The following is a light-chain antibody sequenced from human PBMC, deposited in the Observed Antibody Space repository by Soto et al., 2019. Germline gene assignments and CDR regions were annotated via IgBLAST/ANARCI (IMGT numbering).Light chain of an antibody. CDR1: QSINTY. CDR2: GAS. V-gene: IGKV1-39*01. CDR3: QQSYGGPRT. J-gene: IGKJ1*01. Sequence: DIQMTQSPSSLSASVGDRVTITCQTSQSINTYLNWYQQKPGKAPKLLIYGASILQSGVPSRFSGSGSGTDFTLSISSLQPEDFATYYCQQSYGGPRTFGQGTKVDIK.